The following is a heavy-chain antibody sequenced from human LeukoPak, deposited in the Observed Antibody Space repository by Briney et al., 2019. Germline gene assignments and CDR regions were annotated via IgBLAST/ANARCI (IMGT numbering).Heavy chain of an antibody. CDR2: ISYDGSNK. D-gene: IGHD3-10*01. J-gene: IGHJ4*02. CDR1: GFTFSSYA. CDR3: ARDLTYYGSGSYYFPPDY. Sequence: GGSLRLSCAASGFTFSSYAMHWVRQAPGKGPEWVAVISYDGSNKHYADSVKGRFTISRDNSKNTLYLQMNSLRAEDTAVYYCARDLTYYGSGSYYFPPDYWGQGTLVTVSS. V-gene: IGHV3-30-3*01.